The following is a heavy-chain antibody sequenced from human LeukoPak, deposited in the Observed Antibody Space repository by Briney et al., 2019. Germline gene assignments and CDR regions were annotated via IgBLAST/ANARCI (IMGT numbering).Heavy chain of an antibody. D-gene: IGHD2-15*01. CDR1: GESLNSYY. CDR2: IYESGTT. J-gene: IGHJ4*02. CDR3: ARGAWATRLGS. V-gene: IGHV4-34*01. Sequence: SETLSLTCAVYGESLNSYYWSWVRQPPEEGLGWMGEIYESGTTEYNPSLKSRVTISMVPSKQQFSLSLSSVTAADTAVYYCARGAWATRLGSWGLGTPVIVSS.